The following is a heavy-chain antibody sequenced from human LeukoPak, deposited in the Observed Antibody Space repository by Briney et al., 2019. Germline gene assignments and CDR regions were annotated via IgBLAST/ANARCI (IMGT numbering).Heavy chain of an antibody. CDR2: FYSGGRS. Sequence: SETLSLTCAVFGGSINNYYWSWIRQPPGKGLEWIGYFYSGGRSNFNPSLTSRVTMSVDTSKNQFFLELSSVTAADTAVYFCARYYCIGNYCYSTNWFDTWGQGTLVTVSS. J-gene: IGHJ5*02. V-gene: IGHV4-59*12. D-gene: IGHD2-21*01. CDR1: GGSINNYY. CDR3: ARYYCIGNYCYSTNWFDT.